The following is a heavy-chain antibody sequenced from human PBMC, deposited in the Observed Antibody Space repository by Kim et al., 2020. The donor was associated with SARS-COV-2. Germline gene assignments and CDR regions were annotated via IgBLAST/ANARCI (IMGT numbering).Heavy chain of an antibody. CDR3: AREAPFYDSSGYPDY. V-gene: IGHV1-46*01. Sequence: QKFQGRVTMTRDTSTSTVYMELSSLRSEDTAVYYCAREAPFYDSSGYPDYWGQGTLVTVSS. J-gene: IGHJ4*02. D-gene: IGHD3-22*01.